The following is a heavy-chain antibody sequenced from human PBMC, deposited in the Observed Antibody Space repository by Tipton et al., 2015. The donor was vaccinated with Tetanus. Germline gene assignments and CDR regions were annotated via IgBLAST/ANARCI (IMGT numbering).Heavy chain of an antibody. CDR2: ISHSGGS. J-gene: IGHJ4*02. Sequence: TLSLTCAVSGVSINSNHWWSWVRQAPGKGLEWIGEISHSGGSNYNPSLKSRVAMSEDTSKNLFSLKLSSVTAADTAVYYCARGKHTVTFDYWGQGTLVTVSS. CDR1: GVSINSNHW. D-gene: IGHD4-17*01. CDR3: ARGKHTVTFDY. V-gene: IGHV4-4*02.